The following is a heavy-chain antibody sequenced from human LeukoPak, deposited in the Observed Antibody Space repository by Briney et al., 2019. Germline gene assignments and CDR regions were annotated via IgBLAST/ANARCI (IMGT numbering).Heavy chain of an antibody. D-gene: IGHD4-23*01. J-gene: IGHJ4*02. CDR1: GYTITSYA. CDR3: ARATTVVDPFDY. CDR2: TNAGNGNT. Sequence: ASVKVSCKASGYTITSYAMHWVRQAPGQRLEWMGWTNAGNGNTKYSQKFQGRVTITRDTSASTAYLELSSLRSEDTAVYYCARATTVVDPFDYRGQGTLVTVSS. V-gene: IGHV1-3*01.